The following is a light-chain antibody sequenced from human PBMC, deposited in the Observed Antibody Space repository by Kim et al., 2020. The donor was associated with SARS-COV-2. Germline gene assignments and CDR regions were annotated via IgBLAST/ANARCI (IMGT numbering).Light chain of an antibody. CDR1: QDIANS. Sequence: ASVGDRVTIPCRARQDIANSLSWYQQKPGKVPKVLIYAASTLQSGVPSRFSGSGSGTEFTLTIGSLQTEDAATYYCQKYNSAPWTFGPGTKVDIK. CDR2: AAS. V-gene: IGKV1-27*01. CDR3: QKYNSAPWT. J-gene: IGKJ1*01.